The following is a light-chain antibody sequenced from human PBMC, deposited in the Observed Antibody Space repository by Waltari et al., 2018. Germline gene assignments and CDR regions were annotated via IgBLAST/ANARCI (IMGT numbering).Light chain of an antibody. J-gene: IGLJ3*02. CDR1: SSDIGSYNY. CDR2: EVG. V-gene: IGLV2-14*01. Sequence: QSALTQPASVSGSPGQSITISCTGTSSDIGSYNYVSWYQQQPGTAPKLMIYEVGNRPSGCSYRFSGAKSGTTASLTISGLQAEDEAHYYCSAYAGRTSLVVFGGGTKLTVL. CDR3: SAYAGRTSLVV.